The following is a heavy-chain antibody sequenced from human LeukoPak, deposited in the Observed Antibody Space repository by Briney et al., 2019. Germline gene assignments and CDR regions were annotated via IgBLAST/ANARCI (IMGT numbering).Heavy chain of an antibody. CDR2: ISSSGSTI. Sequence: GWSLRLSCAASGFTFSDYYMSGIRQAPGKGLEWVSYISSSGSTIYYADSVKGRLTISRDNAKNSLYLQMNSLRAEDTALYYCARDSPTSYFDYWGQGTLVTVSS. J-gene: IGHJ4*02. V-gene: IGHV3-11*01. CDR3: ARDSPTSYFDY. CDR1: GFTFSDYY.